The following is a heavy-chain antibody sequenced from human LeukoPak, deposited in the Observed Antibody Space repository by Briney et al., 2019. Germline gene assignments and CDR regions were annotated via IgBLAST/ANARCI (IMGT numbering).Heavy chain of an antibody. V-gene: IGHV3-30*18. CDR1: GFTFSSYG. Sequence: GRSLRLSCAASGFTFSSYGMHWVRQAPGKGLEWVAVISYDGSNKYYADSVKGRFTISRDNSKNTLYLQMNSLRTEDTAVYYCAKDRDWQWLVSYFDYWGQGALVTVSS. J-gene: IGHJ4*02. D-gene: IGHD6-19*01. CDR2: ISYDGSNK. CDR3: AKDRDWQWLVSYFDY.